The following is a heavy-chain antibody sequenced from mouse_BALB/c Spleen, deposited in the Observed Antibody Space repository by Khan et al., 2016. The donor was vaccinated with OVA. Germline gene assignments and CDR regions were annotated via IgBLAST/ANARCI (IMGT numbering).Heavy chain of an antibody. CDR3: PSCNYYGYSFDY. Sequence: EVQLQESGPGLVKPSQSLSLTCTVTGYSITSGYAWNWIRQFPGNKLEWMGYISYSGVTSYTPSLKSRISLTRDTSKNQFFLQLNSVTTEDTATFYCPSCNYYGYSFDYWGQGTTLTVSS. CDR1: GYSITSGYA. D-gene: IGHD1-1*01. J-gene: IGHJ2*01. V-gene: IGHV3-2*02. CDR2: ISYSGVT.